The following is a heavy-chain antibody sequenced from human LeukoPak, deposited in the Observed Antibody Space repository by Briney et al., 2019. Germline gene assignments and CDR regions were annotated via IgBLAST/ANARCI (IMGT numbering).Heavy chain of an antibody. D-gene: IGHD3-22*01. V-gene: IGHV3-21*01. CDR2: ISSSSSYI. J-gene: IGHJ4*02. CDR3: ARVDYDSSGYYYAQDY. Sequence: GGSLRLSCAASGFTFSSYTMNWVRQAPGKGLEWVSSISSSSSYIYYADSVKGRFTIPRDNAKNSLYLQMNSLRAEDTAVYYCARVDYDSSGYYYAQDYWGQGTLVTVSS. CDR1: GFTFSSYT.